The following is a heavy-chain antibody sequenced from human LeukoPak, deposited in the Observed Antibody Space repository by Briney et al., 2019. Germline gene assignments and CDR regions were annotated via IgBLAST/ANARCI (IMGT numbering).Heavy chain of an antibody. D-gene: IGHD3-22*01. CDR3: AREYNSGPKQTDAFDI. V-gene: IGHV3-74*01. J-gene: IGHJ3*02. CDR2: ISGDEIWT. Sequence: GGSLRLSWAASGFTFSNHWMDWVRQAPGKGLVWVSRISGDEIWTSYADSVKGRFIISRDNAKDTLHLQMNSLRTEDTAVYYCAREYNSGPKQTDAFDIWGQGTMVTVSS. CDR1: GFTFSNHW.